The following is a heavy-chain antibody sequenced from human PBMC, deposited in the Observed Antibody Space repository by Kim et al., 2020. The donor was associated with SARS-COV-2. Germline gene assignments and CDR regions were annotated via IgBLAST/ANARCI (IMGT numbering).Heavy chain of an antibody. J-gene: IGHJ6*02. CDR3: AKVDGSYSNYRNHYSGMDV. D-gene: IGHD4-4*01. V-gene: IGHV3-30*02. Sequence: KGRFTISRENSKKTLYLQMNSLRAEDTAVYYCAKVDGSYSNYRNHYSGMDVWGQGTTVTVSS.